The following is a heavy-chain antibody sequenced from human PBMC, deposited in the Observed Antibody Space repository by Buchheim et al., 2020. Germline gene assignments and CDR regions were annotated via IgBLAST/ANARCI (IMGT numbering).Heavy chain of an antibody. J-gene: IGHJ4*02. D-gene: IGHD3-22*01. V-gene: IGHV3-48*03. CDR3: ARSTYYYDSSGYYVYYFDY. Sequence: EVQLVESGGGLEQPGGSLRLSCAASGFTFSSYEMNWVRQAPGKGLEWLSYISSSGDTIYYADSVKGRFTISRDNAKNSLYLQMISLRAEDTAVYYCARSTYYYDSSGYYVYYFDYWGQRTL. CDR2: ISSSGDTI. CDR1: GFTFSSYE.